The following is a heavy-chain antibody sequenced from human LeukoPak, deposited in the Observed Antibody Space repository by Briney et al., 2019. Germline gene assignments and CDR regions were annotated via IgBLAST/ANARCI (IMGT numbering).Heavy chain of an antibody. V-gene: IGHV3-30*18. CDR3: AKIEGSSSYYFDY. CDR2: ISYDGGST. J-gene: IGHJ4*02. D-gene: IGHD6-6*01. Sequence: GGSLRLSCAASGFTFHNYAMHWVRQAPGKGLEWVAIISYDGGSTSYADSVKGRFTISRDNSKNTLYLQMSSLRTEDTAVYYCAKIEGSSSYYFDYWGQGTLVTVSS. CDR1: GFTFHNYA.